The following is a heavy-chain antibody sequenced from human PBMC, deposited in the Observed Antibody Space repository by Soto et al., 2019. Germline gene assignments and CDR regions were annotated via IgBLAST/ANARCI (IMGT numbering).Heavy chain of an antibody. V-gene: IGHV1-69*13. CDR2: IIPIFGTA. D-gene: IGHD1-26*01. J-gene: IGHJ6*02. CDR1: GGTFSSYA. CDR3: ARGGVTPESSGYYYGMDV. Sequence: GASVKVSCKASGGTFSSYAISWVRQAPGQGLEWMGGIIPIFGTANYAQKFQGRVTITADESTSTAYMELSSLRSEDTAVYYCARGGVTPESSGYYYGMDVWGQGTTVTVSS.